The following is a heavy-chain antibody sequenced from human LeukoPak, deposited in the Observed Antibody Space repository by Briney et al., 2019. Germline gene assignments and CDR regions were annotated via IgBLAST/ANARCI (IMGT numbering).Heavy chain of an antibody. CDR1: NYTFTDYP. Sequence: ASVKLACKPSNYTFTDYPITWVRQVPGQGLEWMGWISTRNGETHYARRFQGRATITTDTFASTVYIEVRSLTSDDTALYYCARESGSGSYFCFDYWGPGTLVTVSS. J-gene: IGHJ4*02. D-gene: IGHD3-10*01. CDR3: ARESGSGSYFCFDY. CDR2: ISTRNGET. V-gene: IGHV1-18*01.